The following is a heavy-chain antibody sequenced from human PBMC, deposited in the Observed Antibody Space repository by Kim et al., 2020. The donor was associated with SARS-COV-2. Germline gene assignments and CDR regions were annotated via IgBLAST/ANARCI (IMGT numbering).Heavy chain of an antibody. D-gene: IGHD7-27*01. Sequence: SETLSLTCSVSGGYMSSYYWSWIRQSPGKGLEWIGYIYYSGSTNYHPSLKSRVTISVDTSRNQFSLKLRSVTAADTAVYYCARRVYLGGGYFDSWGQGKLVTVSS. CDR3: ARRVYLGGGYFDS. V-gene: IGHV4-59*08. J-gene: IGHJ4*02. CDR1: GGYMSSYY. CDR2: IYYSGST.